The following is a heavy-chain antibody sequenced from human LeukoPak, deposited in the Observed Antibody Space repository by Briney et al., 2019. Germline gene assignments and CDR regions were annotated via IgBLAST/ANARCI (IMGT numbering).Heavy chain of an antibody. CDR3: ARRGSSIIVTGGAFDI. CDR2: IYYGGST. J-gene: IGHJ3*02. Sequence: PSETLSLTCTVSGGSISSSSYYWDWIRQPPGKGLEWIGSIYYGGSTYYNPSLKSRLTISADTSKNQFSLKLSSVTAAATAVYYCARRGSSIIVTGGAFDIWGQGTMVTVSS. D-gene: IGHD1-20*01. CDR1: GGSISSSSYY. V-gene: IGHV4-39*01.